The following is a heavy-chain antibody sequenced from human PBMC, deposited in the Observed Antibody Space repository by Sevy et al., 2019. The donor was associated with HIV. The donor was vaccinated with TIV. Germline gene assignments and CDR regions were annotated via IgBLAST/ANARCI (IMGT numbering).Heavy chain of an antibody. D-gene: IGHD3-3*01. V-gene: IGHV1-2*02. J-gene: IGHJ6*02. CDR3: ARESYDFWTGPVDYDYGMDV. CDR1: GYTFTDTGYY. Sequence: ASVKVSCKASGYTFTDTGYYVHWVRQAPGQGLEWMGWINPKSGATNYAQKFQGRVTMTRDTSVSTANMELSRLRSDDTAVYHCARESYDFWTGPVDYDYGMDVWGQGTTVTVSS. CDR2: INPKSGAT.